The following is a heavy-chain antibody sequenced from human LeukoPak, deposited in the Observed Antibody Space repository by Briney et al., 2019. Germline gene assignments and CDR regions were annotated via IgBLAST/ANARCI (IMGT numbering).Heavy chain of an antibody. J-gene: IGHJ4*02. Sequence: PGGSLRLSCAASGFTFSSYAMHWVRQAPGKGLEWVAVISYDGSNKYYADSVKGRFTISRDKSKNTLYLQMNSLRAEDTAVYYCARGDIVVVPAARTDYVWGSYALDYWGQGTLVTVSS. CDR1: GFTFSSYA. CDR2: ISYDGSNK. CDR3: ARGDIVVVPAARTDYVWGSYALDY. V-gene: IGHV3-30*04. D-gene: IGHD2-2*01.